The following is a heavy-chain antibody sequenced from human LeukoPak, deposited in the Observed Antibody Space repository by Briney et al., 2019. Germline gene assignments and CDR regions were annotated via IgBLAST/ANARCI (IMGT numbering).Heavy chain of an antibody. Sequence: GGSLRLSCAASGFTFSSYGMHWVRQAPGKGLEWVAVISYDGSNKYYADSVKGRFTISRDNSKNTLYLQMNSLRAEDTAVYYCAKDRTDGDSSGYYPGYWGQGTLVTVSS. CDR1: GFTFSSYG. V-gene: IGHV3-30*18. D-gene: IGHD3-22*01. CDR2: ISYDGSNK. J-gene: IGHJ4*02. CDR3: AKDRTDGDSSGYYPGY.